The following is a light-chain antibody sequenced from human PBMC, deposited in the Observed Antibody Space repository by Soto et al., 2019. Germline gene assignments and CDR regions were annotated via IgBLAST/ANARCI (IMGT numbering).Light chain of an antibody. CDR2: GNT. J-gene: IGLJ2*01. CDR3: LSFDSSLSVV. V-gene: IGLV1-40*01. CDR1: SSNIGAGYD. Sequence: QSVLAPPPSMSGAPGQRVTLSCTGSSSNIGAGYDVHWYQQLPGRAPKLLIYGNTNRPSGVPDRFSGSKSGTSASLAITGLQAEDEADYYCLSFDSSLSVVFGGGTKVTVL.